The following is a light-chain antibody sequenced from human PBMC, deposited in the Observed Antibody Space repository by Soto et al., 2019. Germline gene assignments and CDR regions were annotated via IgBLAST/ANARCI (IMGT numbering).Light chain of an antibody. J-gene: IGKJ4*01. V-gene: IGKV1-5*01. CDR3: QQYYNYPLT. CDR1: QSISEF. Sequence: DIPMTQSPSTLSASVGDRVTIACRASQSISEFLAWYQRKPGKAPELLIYDPSILETGVPSRFSGSGSGTEFTLTITSLQPDDFASYYCQQYYNYPLTFGGGTRVEIK. CDR2: DPS.